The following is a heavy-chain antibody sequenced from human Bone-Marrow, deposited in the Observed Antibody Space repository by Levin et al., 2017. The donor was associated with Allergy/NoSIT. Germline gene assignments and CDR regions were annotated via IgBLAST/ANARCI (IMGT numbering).Heavy chain of an antibody. CDR3: AREGRFCGSASCSLNAFDI. CDR2: IYHSGST. CDR1: GASISSSNW. Sequence: SETLSLTCAVSGASISSSNWWNWVRQPPGKGLEWIGEIYHSGSTNYNPSLKSRVTISVDKSKNQVSLKVNSVTAADTAVYYCAREGRFCGSASCSLNAFDIWGQGTKVTVSS. D-gene: IGHD2-2*01. V-gene: IGHV4-4*02. J-gene: IGHJ3*02.